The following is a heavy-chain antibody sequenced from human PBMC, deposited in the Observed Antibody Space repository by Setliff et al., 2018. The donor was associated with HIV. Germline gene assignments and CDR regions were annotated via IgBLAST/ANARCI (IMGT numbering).Heavy chain of an antibody. Sequence: GGSLRLSCAASGFTVSSNYMSWVRQAPGKGLEWVSVIYSGGSTYYADSVKGLFTISRDNSKNTLHLQMNSLRAEDTAVYYSARGYSSSWYNFDYLGQGTLVTVSS. V-gene: IGHV3-66*02. CDR2: IYSGGST. D-gene: IGHD6-13*01. CDR3: ARGYSSSWYNFDY. J-gene: IGHJ4*02. CDR1: GFTVSSNY.